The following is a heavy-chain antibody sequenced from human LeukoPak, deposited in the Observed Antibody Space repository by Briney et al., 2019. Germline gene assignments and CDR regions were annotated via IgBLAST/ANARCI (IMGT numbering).Heavy chain of an antibody. Sequence: SGGSLRLSCAASGFTFGNSAMSWVRQAPGKGLEWISGISASGHYTYTADSLKGRFTISRDNSKNTLYLQVNSLRAEDTALYYCAKDGSWGDYYFYFYIDVWGKGTTVTVSS. J-gene: IGHJ6*03. CDR2: ISASGHYT. CDR3: AKDGSWGDYYFYFYIDV. V-gene: IGHV3-23*01. D-gene: IGHD3-16*01. CDR1: GFTFGNSA.